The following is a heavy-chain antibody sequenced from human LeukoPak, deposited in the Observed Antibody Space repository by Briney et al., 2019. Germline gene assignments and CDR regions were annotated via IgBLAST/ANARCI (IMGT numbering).Heavy chain of an antibody. CDR1: GFTFSSYG. CDR2: IWYDGSNK. V-gene: IGHV3-33*06. Sequence: GGSLRLSCAASGFTFSSYGMHWVRQAPGKGLEWVAVIWYDGSNKYYADSVKGRFTISRDNSKNTLYLQMNSLRAEDTALYYCAKDRDPLELGVSDYWGQGTLVTVSS. CDR3: AKDRDPLELGVSDY. D-gene: IGHD3-16*01. J-gene: IGHJ4*02.